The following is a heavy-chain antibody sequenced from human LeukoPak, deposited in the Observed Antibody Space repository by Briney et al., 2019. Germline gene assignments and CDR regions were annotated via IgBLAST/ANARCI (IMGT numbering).Heavy chain of an antibody. J-gene: IGHJ6*03. D-gene: IGHD1-1*01. CDR1: GYTFTGYY. V-gene: IGHV1-2*02. CDR3: ASHFGRGPTGTTLRYYYYYMDV. CDR2: INPNSGGT. Sequence: ASVKVSCKASGYTFTGYYMHGVRQAPGQGLEWMGWINPNSGGTNYAQKFQGRVTMTRDTSISTAYMELSRLRSDDTAVYYCASHFGRGPTGTTLRYYYYYMDVWGKGTTVTVSS.